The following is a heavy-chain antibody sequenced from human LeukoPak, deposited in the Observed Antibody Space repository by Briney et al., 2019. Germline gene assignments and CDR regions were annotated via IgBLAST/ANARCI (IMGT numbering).Heavy chain of an antibody. V-gene: IGHV4-59*01. D-gene: IGHD3-22*01. CDR1: GGSISGYY. J-gene: IGHJ3*02. Sequence: TSETLSLTCTVSGGSISGYYWSWIRQPPGKGLEWIGYIYYSGSTNYNPSLKSRVTISVDTSKNQFSLKLSSVTAADTAVYYCARDYYDSSGKLDAFGIWGQGTMVTVSS. CDR2: IYYSGST. CDR3: ARDYYDSSGKLDAFGI.